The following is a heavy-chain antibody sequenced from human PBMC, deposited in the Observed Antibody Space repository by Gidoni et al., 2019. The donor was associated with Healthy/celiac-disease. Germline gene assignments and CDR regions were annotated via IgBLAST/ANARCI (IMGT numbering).Heavy chain of an antibody. CDR3: ARGSLGVVVAATPLNWFDP. V-gene: IGHV4-34*01. D-gene: IGHD2-15*01. CDR2: INHTGST. CDR1: GGSFSGYY. Sequence: QVQLQQWGAGLLKPSETLSLTCAVYGGSFSGYYGRWIRQPPGKGLEWIGEINHTGSTNYNPSLKSRVTISVDTSKNQFSLKLSSVTAADTAVYYCARGSLGVVVAATPLNWFDPWGQGTLVTVSS. J-gene: IGHJ5*02.